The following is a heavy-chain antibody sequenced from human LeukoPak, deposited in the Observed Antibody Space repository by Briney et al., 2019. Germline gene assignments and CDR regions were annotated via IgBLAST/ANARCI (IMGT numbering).Heavy chain of an antibody. V-gene: IGHV3-21*01. CDR3: AAGRSGYDYGDYYFDY. CDR1: GFTFSSYS. CDR2: ISSSSSYI. D-gene: IGHD4-17*01. J-gene: IGHJ4*02. Sequence: GGSLRLSCAASGFTFSSYSMYWVRQAPGKGLEWVSSISSSSSYIYYADSVKGRFTISRDNAKNSLYLQMNSLRAEDTAVYYCAAGRSGYDYGDYYFDYWGQGTLVTVSS.